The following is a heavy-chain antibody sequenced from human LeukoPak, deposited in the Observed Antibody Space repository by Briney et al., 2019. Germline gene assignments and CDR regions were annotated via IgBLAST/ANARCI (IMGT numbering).Heavy chain of an antibody. CDR3: ARVGDYYDSSGYYFQDYYYYMDV. V-gene: IGHV1-18*01. D-gene: IGHD3-22*01. Sequence: ASVKVSCTASGYTFTSYGISWVRQAPGQGLEWMGWISAYNGNTNYAQKLQGRVTMTTDTSTSTAYMELRSLRSDDTAVYYCARVGDYYDSSGYYFQDYYYYMDVWGKGTTVTVSS. CDR1: GYTFTSYG. CDR2: ISAYNGNT. J-gene: IGHJ6*03.